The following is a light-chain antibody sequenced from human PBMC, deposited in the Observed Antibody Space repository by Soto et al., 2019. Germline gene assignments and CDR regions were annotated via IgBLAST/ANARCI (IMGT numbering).Light chain of an antibody. J-gene: IGKJ1*01. CDR1: QSVTNY. CDR2: DAS. CDR3: QQRLNWPPN. V-gene: IGKV3-11*01. Sequence: EIFLTQSPDTLSLSPGERATLSCMATQSVTNYIAWYQQRPGQAPRLLIYDASNRASGVPAKFSGSGSGTDFTLTISDLEPADFGLYYCQQRLNWPPNFGQGTKVDIK.